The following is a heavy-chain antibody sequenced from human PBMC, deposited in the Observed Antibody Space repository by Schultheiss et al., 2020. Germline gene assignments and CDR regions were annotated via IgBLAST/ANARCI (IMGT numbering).Heavy chain of an antibody. CDR3: ARETITKVWFGELLYDYYYYGMDV. J-gene: IGHJ6*02. D-gene: IGHD3-10*01. V-gene: IGHV3-30*19. Sequence: GGSLRLSCAASGFTFSSYGMHWVRQAPGKGLEWVAVISYDGSNKYYADSVKGRFTISRDNSKNTLYLQMNSLRAEDTAVYYCARETITKVWFGELLYDYYYYGMDVWGQGTTVTVSS. CDR2: ISYDGSNK. CDR1: GFTFSSYG.